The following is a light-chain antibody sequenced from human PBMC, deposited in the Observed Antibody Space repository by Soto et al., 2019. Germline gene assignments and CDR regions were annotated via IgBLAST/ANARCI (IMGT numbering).Light chain of an antibody. CDR3: QSYDSSLSAYV. CDR2: GNS. Sequence: QSALTQPASVSGSPGQSITISCTGTSSDVGGYNYVSWYQLPGTAPKLLLYGNSNRPSGVPDRFSGSKSGTSASLAITGLQAEDEADYYCQSYDSSLSAYVFGTGTKVTVL. CDR1: SSDVGGYNY. V-gene: IGLV2-14*03. J-gene: IGLJ1*01.